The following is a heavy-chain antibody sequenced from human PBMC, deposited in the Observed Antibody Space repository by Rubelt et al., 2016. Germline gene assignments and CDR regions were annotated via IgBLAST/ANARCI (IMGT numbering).Heavy chain of an antibody. CDR1: GGSISSYY. J-gene: IGHJ4*02. D-gene: IGHD1-26*01. CDR2: LYYSGST. CDR3: AREKGIVGATFDY. Sequence: QLQLQESGPGLVKPSETLSLTCTVPGGSISSYYWSWIRQPPGKGLEWIGYLYYSGSTNYNPSLKGWVTMSVETSKNQLCLKLSALTAADTAVYYWAREKGIVGATFDYWGQGTLVTVSS. V-gene: IGHV4-59*01.